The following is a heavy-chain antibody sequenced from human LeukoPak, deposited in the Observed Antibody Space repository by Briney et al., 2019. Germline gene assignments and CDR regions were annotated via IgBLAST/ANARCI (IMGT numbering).Heavy chain of an antibody. V-gene: IGHV4-4*07. Sequence: PSETLSLTCTVSGGSISSYYWSWIRQPAGKGPEWIGRIYTSGSTNYNPPLKSRVTMSVDTSKNQFSLKLSSVTAADTAVYYCARDWEEQGIAAAGTFDIWGQGTMVTVSS. CDR3: ARDWEEQGIAAAGTFDI. J-gene: IGHJ3*02. CDR1: GGSISSYY. CDR2: IYTSGST. D-gene: IGHD6-13*01.